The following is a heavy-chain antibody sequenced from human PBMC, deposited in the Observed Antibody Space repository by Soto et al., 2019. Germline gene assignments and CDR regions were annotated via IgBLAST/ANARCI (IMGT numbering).Heavy chain of an antibody. J-gene: IGHJ6*02. Sequence: ASVKVSCKASGYTFTSYAMHWVRQAPGQRLEWMGWINAGNGNTKYSQKFQGRVTITRDTSESTAYMELSSLRSEDTAVYYCATLRIAAAPGDYYYGMDVWGQGTTVTVSS. D-gene: IGHD6-13*01. CDR2: INAGNGNT. CDR1: GYTFTSYA. V-gene: IGHV1-3*01. CDR3: ATLRIAAAPGDYYYGMDV.